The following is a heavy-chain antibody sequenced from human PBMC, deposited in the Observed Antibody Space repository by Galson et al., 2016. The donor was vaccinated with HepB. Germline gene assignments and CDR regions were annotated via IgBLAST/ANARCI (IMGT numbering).Heavy chain of an antibody. CDR2: MYYSGGS. J-gene: IGHJ4*02. Sequence: ETLSLTCTVSGGSMSSYYWPWIRQPPGKGLEWIGYMYYSGGSNYNPSLKSRVTISVDTSKNQFSLKLTSVTAADTAVYYCARGLGINYYDSSGYVYWGQGTLVTVSS. CDR3: ARGLGINYYDSSGYVY. D-gene: IGHD3-22*01. CDR1: GGSMSSYY. V-gene: IGHV4-59*01.